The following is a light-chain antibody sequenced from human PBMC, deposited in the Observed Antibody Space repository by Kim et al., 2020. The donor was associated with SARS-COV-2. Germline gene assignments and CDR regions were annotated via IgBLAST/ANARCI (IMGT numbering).Light chain of an antibody. Sequence: ESFVDRVTITYRSSQSNRRQLNWYQHEPGKAPKLLMYTASSLQSGAPSRFSCSGSWTDFTLTISSLQPEDFSTYYCQQSYSLPRTFGLGTKVDIK. V-gene: IGKV1-39*01. CDR3: QQSYSLPRT. J-gene: IGKJ1*01. CDR1: QSNRRQ. CDR2: TAS.